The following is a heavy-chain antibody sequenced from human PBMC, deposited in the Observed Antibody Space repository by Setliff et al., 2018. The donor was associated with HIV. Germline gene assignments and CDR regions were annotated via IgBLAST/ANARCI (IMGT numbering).Heavy chain of an antibody. Sequence: GGSLRLSCAASGFPFSSYEMNWVRQAPGKGLEWVSYISSSGSTIYYADSVKGRFTISRDNTKNSLYLQMNSLRAEDTAVYYCARGSGYDKGAYHYYYGMDVWGKGTTVTVSS. CDR2: ISSSGSTI. V-gene: IGHV3-48*03. CDR3: ARGSGYDKGAYHYYYGMDV. D-gene: IGHD5-12*01. CDR1: GFPFSSYE. J-gene: IGHJ6*04.